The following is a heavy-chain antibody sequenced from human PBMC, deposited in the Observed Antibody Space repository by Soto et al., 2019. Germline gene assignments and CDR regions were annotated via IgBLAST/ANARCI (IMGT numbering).Heavy chain of an antibody. CDR3: VHSRCGGDCLQSYSSHYYYGMDI. CDR2: IYWDGDR. D-gene: IGHD2-21*02. J-gene: IGHJ6*02. V-gene: IGHV2-5*02. Sequence: QITLKESGPTLVKPTQTLTLTCTFSGFSLSTGGMGVGWIRQPPGKALDWLALIYWDGDRRYRPSLISRLAIAKDTAKNQVVLTMTNMDPVDTASYYCVHSRCGGDCLQSYSSHYYYGMDIWGQGTTVTVSS. CDR1: GFSLSTGGMG.